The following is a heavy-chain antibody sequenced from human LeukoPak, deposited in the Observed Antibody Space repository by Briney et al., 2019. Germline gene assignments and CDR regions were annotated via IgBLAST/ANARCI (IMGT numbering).Heavy chain of an antibody. CDR2: INPSGTNT. Sequence: EASVKVSCKASGYTFTSYYMHWARQAPGQGLEWMGLINPSGTNTNYAQKFQGRVTMTRDTSTSTVYMELSSLRSVDTAVYYCARELSGGYFDYWGQGTLVTVSS. D-gene: IGHD7-27*01. V-gene: IGHV1-46*01. CDR3: ARELSGGYFDY. J-gene: IGHJ4*02. CDR1: GYTFTSYY.